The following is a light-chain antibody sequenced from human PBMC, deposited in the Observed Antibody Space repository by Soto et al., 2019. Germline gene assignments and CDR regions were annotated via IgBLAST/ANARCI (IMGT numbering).Light chain of an antibody. CDR3: QQYGSSPRT. J-gene: IGKJ1*01. Sequence: EIVMTQSPGTLSLSPGETATLSCRASQSVSSNYVAWFHQKPGQAPRLLIYGASSRATGIPDRFSGSGSGTDFTFTISRLEPEDFAVYYCQQYGSSPRTFGQGTKVDIK. V-gene: IGKV3-20*01. CDR1: QSVSSNY. CDR2: GAS.